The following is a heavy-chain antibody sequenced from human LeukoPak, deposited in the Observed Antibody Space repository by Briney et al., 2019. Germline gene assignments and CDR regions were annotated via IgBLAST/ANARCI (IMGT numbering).Heavy chain of an antibody. CDR2: ISAYNGHT. D-gene: IGHD3-16*01. CDR3: ARWGASPNDF. J-gene: IGHJ4*02. Sequence: GASVKVSCKASGYIFINHGIAWVRQAPGQGLQYMGWISAYNGHTDYAQNLQGRVTMTTDTATTTAYMELRSLTPDDTAVYFCARWGASPNDFWGQGTLVTVSS. CDR1: GYIFINHG. V-gene: IGHV1-18*01.